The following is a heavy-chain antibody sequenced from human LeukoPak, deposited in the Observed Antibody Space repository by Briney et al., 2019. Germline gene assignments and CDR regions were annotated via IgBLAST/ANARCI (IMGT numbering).Heavy chain of an antibody. D-gene: IGHD2-15*01. J-gene: IGHJ6*02. V-gene: IGHV1-69*04. CDR1: GGTFSSYA. Sequence: SVKVSCKASGGTFSSYAISWVRQAPGQGLERTGRIIPILGIANYAQKFQGRVTITADKSTSTAYMELSSLRYEDTAVYYCARDRRYCSGGSCYSYGMDVWGQGTTVTVSS. CDR2: IIPILGIA. CDR3: ARDRRYCSGGSCYSYGMDV.